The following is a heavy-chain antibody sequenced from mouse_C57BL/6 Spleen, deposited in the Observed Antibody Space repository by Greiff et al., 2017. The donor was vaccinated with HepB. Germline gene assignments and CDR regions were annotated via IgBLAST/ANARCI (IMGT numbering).Heavy chain of an antibody. CDR2: IHPNSGST. V-gene: IGHV1-64*01. CDR1: GYTFTSYW. J-gene: IGHJ3*01. D-gene: IGHD1-1*01. Sequence: QVQLQQPGAELVKPGASVKLSCKASGYTFTSYWMHWVKQRPGQGLEWIGMIHPNSGSTNYNEKFKSKATLTVDKSYSTAYMQLSILTSEDSAVYYCARGYGSSSPWFADWGQGTLVTVSA. CDR3: ARGYGSSSPWFAD.